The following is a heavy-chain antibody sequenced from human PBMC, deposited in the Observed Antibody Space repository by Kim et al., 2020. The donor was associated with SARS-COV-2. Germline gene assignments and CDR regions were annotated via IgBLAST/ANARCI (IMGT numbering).Heavy chain of an antibody. J-gene: IGHJ5*02. Sequence: EAVDGQYTTSRDNAQNSLYLQMNSLRAEDTALYYCAKGCYDTKKFFWFDPWGQGTLVTVSS. D-gene: IGHD3-3*01. CDR3: AKGCYDTKKFFWFDP. V-gene: IGHV3-9*01.